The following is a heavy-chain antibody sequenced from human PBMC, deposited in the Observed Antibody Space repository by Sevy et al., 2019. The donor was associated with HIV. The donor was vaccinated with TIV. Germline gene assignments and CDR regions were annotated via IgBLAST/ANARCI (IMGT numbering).Heavy chain of an antibody. V-gene: IGHV5-51*01. CDR2: IYPGDSDT. CDR1: GYSFTRYW. J-gene: IGHJ4*02. CDR3: ARQRNVHYDILTGYDY. Sequence: GESLKISCKGSGYSFTRYWIGWVRQMPGKGLEWMGIIYPGDSDTRYSPSFQGQVTISADKSISTAYLQWSSLKASDTAMYYCARQRNVHYDILTGYDYWGQGTLVTVSS. D-gene: IGHD3-9*01.